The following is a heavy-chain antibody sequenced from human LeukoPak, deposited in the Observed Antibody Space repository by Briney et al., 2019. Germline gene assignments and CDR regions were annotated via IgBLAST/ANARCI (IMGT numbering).Heavy chain of an antibody. J-gene: IGHJ4*02. Sequence: GGSLRLSCAASGFTFSTYGMSWVRQAPGKGLEWVSAINDSGGSTYYADSVKGRFTISRDNSKNTLYLQMNSLRAEDTAVYYCAKPAISSRGWYYDYWGQGTLVTVSS. CDR3: AKPAISSRGWYYDY. V-gene: IGHV3-23*01. CDR1: GFTFSTYG. CDR2: INDSGGST. D-gene: IGHD6-19*01.